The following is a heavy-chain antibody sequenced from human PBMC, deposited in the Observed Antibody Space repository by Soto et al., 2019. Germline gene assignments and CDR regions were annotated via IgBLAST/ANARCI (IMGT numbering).Heavy chain of an antibody. D-gene: IGHD2-15*01. CDR2: TYYRSKWYN. V-gene: IGHV6-1*01. CDR1: GDSVSSNSVA. CDR3: ARGIFNAFGI. Sequence: QVQLQQSGPGRVKPSQTLSLTCAISGDSVSSNSVAWNWIRQSPSRGLEWLGSTYYRSKWYNDYGVTVKGRITINPDTSKNQFSLQLNSVTPEDTAVYYCARGIFNAFGIGGQGTMVTVSS. J-gene: IGHJ3*02.